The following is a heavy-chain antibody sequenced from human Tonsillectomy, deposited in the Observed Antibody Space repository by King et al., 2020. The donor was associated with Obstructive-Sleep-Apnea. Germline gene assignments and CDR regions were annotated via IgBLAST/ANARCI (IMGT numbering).Heavy chain of an antibody. CDR1: GFTFSSYA. CDR3: AKGADAGVYDILTHMYGMDV. D-gene: IGHD3-9*01. Sequence: VQLVESGGGLVQPGGSLRLSCAASGFTFSSYAMSWVRQAPGKGLEWVSGISGSGGSTYYADSVKGRFTISRDNSKNTLYLQMNSLRAEDTAVYYCAKGADAGVYDILTHMYGMDVWGQGTTVTVSS. V-gene: IGHV3-23*04. J-gene: IGHJ6*02. CDR2: ISGSGGST.